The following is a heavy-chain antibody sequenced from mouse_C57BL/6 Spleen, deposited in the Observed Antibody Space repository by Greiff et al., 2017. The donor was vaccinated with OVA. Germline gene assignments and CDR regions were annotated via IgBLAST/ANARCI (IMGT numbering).Heavy chain of an antibody. V-gene: IGHV5-17*01. CDR2: ISSGSSTI. D-gene: IGHD1-1*01. J-gene: IGHJ2*01. Sequence: EVKLVESGGGLVKPGGSLKLSCAASGFTFSDYGMHWVRQAPEKGLEWVAYISSGSSTIYYADTVKGRLTISRDNAKNTLFLQMTSLRSEDTAMYYWAIITTVVDYWGQGTTLTVSS. CDR1: GFTFSDYG. CDR3: AIITTVVDY.